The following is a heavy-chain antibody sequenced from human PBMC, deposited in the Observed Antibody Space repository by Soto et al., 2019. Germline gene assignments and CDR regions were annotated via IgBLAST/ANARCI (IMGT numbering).Heavy chain of an antibody. CDR3: ARESLSDIVVVPASYYYMDV. CDR1: GFTFSSYW. D-gene: IGHD2-2*01. CDR2: INSDGSST. V-gene: IGHV3-74*01. Sequence: GGSLRLSCAASGFTFSSYWMHWVRPAPGKGLVWVSRINSDGSSTSYADSVKGRFTISRDNAKNTLYLQMNSLRAEDTAVYYCARESLSDIVVVPASYYYMDVWGKGTTVTVSS. J-gene: IGHJ6*03.